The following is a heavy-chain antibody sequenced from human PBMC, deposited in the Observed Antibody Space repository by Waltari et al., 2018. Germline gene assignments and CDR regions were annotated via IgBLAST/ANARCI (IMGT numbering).Heavy chain of an antibody. CDR1: GGSFSGYY. Sequence: QVQLQQWGAGLLKPSETLSLTCAVYGGSFSGYYWSWIRQPPGKGLEWIGEINHSGSTNYNPSLKSRVTISVDTSKNQFSRKLSSVTAADTAVYYCAREQQQEGFDIWGQGTMVTVSS. J-gene: IGHJ3*02. D-gene: IGHD6-13*01. CDR2: INHSGST. CDR3: AREQQQEGFDI. V-gene: IGHV4-34*01.